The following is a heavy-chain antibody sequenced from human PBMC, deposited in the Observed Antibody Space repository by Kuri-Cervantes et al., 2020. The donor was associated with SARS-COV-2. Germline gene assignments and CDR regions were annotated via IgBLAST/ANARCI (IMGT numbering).Heavy chain of an antibody. Sequence: GESLKISCAASGFTFSSYAMSWVRQAPGKGLEWVSAISGSGGSTYYAGSVKGRFTISRDNSKNTLYLQMNSLRAEDTAVYYCAKATVRFLEWLQYYYYYGMDVWGQGTTVTVSS. CDR1: GFTFSSYA. V-gene: IGHV3-23*01. CDR3: AKATVRFLEWLQYYYYYGMDV. J-gene: IGHJ6*02. CDR2: ISGSGGST. D-gene: IGHD3-3*01.